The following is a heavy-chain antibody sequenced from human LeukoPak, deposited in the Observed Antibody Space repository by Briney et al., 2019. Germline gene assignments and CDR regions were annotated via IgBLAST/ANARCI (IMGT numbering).Heavy chain of an antibody. Sequence: ASVKVSCKASGYTFTSYGISWVRQAPGQGLEWMGWISAYNGNTNYAQKLQGRVTMTTDTSTSTAYMELRSLRSDDTAVYYCARDNWAPTRAYYYDSSGYQGSDWYFDLWGRGTLVTVS. CDR2: ISAYNGNT. J-gene: IGHJ2*01. V-gene: IGHV1-18*01. D-gene: IGHD3-22*01. CDR1: GYTFTSYG. CDR3: ARDNWAPTRAYYYDSSGYQGSDWYFDL.